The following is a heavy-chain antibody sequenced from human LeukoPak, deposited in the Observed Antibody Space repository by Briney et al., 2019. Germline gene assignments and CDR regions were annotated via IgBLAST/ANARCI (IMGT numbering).Heavy chain of an antibody. D-gene: IGHD6-13*01. Sequence: SETLSLTCTVSGGSISSGSYYWSWIRQPAGKGLEWIGRIYTSGSTYYNPSLKSRVTISVDTSKNQFSLKLSSVTAADTAVYYCARATAAAGGDYWGQGTLVTVSS. CDR3: ARATAAAGGDY. CDR1: GGSISSGSYY. V-gene: IGHV4-61*02. CDR2: IYTSGST. J-gene: IGHJ4*02.